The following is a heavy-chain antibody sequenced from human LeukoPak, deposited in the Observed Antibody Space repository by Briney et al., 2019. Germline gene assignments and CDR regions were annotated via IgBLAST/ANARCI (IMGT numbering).Heavy chain of an antibody. CDR1: GCSISSHY. J-gene: IGHJ5*02. V-gene: IGHV4-59*11. Sequence: SETLSLTCAVSGCSISSHYWSWIRQPPGKGLEWLGYIYYSGTTKYNPSLKSRVTMSVDTSKNQFSLNLSSVTAADTAVYYCARDLGYCSSTSCYPWFDPWGQGTLVTVSS. CDR2: IYYSGTT. CDR3: ARDLGYCSSTSCYPWFDP. D-gene: IGHD2-2*01.